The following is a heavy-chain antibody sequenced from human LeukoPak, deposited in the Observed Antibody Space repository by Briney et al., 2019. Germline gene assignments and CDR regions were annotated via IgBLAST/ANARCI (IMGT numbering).Heavy chain of an antibody. Sequence: GGSLRLSCAASGFTFSSYGMHWVRRAPGKGLEWVAVIWYDGSNKYYADSVKGRFTISRDNSKNTLYLQMNSLRAEDTAVYYCARDGDPGYFDYWGQGTLVTVSS. CDR3: ARDGDPGYFDY. D-gene: IGHD2-21*02. J-gene: IGHJ4*02. CDR2: IWYDGSNK. CDR1: GFTFSSYG. V-gene: IGHV3-33*01.